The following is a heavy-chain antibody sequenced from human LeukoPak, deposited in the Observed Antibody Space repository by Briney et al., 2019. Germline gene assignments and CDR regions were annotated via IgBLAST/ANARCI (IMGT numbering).Heavy chain of an antibody. CDR3: ARDSSPWYYYDRSGSNGFDP. D-gene: IGHD3-22*01. CDR1: GFTFSSYD. CDR2: IAYDGGNK. J-gene: IGHJ5*02. V-gene: IGHV3-30*03. Sequence: GGSLRLSCAASGFTFSSYDMHWVRQAPGKGLEWVAVIAYDGGNKYYADSVKGRFTISRDNSKNTLFLQMNSLRAEDTAVYYCARDSSPWYYYDRSGSNGFDPWGQGTLVTVSS.